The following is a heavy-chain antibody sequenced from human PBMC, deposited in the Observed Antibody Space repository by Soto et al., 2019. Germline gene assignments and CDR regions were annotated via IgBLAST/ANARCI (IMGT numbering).Heavy chain of an antibody. J-gene: IGHJ4*02. CDR3: AKGHGIMQGLVIALTLCAH. CDR2: ISGSGGTT. V-gene: IGHV3-23*01. D-gene: IGHD3-9*01. Sequence: GGSLRLSCAASGFSFSTYAMNWVRQAPWKGLEWVSGISGSGGTTYYADSVKGRFTISRDNSKNTLYLQMNSLRAEDTAVYYCAKGHGIMQGLVIALTLCAHWGQGTLVTVSS. CDR1: GFSFSTYA.